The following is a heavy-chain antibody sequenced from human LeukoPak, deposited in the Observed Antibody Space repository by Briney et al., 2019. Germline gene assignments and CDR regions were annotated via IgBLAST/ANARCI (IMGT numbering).Heavy chain of an antibody. CDR2: LYYGGNT. CDR1: GDSLSSYY. Sequence: SETLSLTCSVSGDSLSSYYWSWIRQPPGKGLEWIGFLYYGGNTNYNPSLKRRVTLSVDTPKNQVSLKLTSVAAPDTAVYYCARQSLGPSRSGSSNIWFDPWGQGTLVTVSS. CDR3: ARQSLGPSRSGSSNIWFDP. J-gene: IGHJ5*02. V-gene: IGHV4-59*08. D-gene: IGHD3-10*01.